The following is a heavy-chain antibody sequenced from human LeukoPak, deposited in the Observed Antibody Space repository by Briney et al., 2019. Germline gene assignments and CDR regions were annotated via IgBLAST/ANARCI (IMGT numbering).Heavy chain of an antibody. Sequence: SETLSLTCSVSGGSMSNYYWTWIRQPAGKGLEWIGRIYTSGSTNYNSSLKSRVTMSIDTPKTQFSLRLSSVTAAVTAVYYCARAIGGYGDYGPYWFDPWGQGTLVTVSS. J-gene: IGHJ5*02. CDR2: IYTSGST. D-gene: IGHD4/OR15-4a*01. V-gene: IGHV4-4*07. CDR3: ARAIGGYGDYGPYWFDP. CDR1: GGSMSNYY.